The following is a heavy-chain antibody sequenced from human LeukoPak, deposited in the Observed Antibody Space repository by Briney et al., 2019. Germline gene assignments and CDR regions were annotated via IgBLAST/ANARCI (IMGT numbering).Heavy chain of an antibody. CDR2: IYTDGTT. D-gene: IGHD3-16*01. V-gene: IGHV3-53*01. CDR3: ARATQLWESKHFYYYYYLDV. CDR1: GFTINDNY. J-gene: IGHJ6*03. Sequence: GGSLRLSCAASGFTINDNYMTWVRQAPGKGPDWVSFIYTDGTTVYADSVKGRFTLSRDDSKNILFLQINSLRAEDTAVYYCARATQLWESKHFYYYYYLDVWGKGTTVTVSS.